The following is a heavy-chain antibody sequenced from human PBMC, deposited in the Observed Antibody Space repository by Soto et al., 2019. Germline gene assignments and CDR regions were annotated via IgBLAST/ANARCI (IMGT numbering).Heavy chain of an antibody. CDR2: IKIKTDGGTT. CDR1: DFSLSPYW. J-gene: IGHJ4*02. Sequence: GGSRRLSCAAYDFSLSPYWIHWVRQVPGRGLEWVGRIKIKTDGGTTDYAAPVKGRFTISRDDSKNTLYLQMNSLKTEDTAVYYCTTDSANYYDSSGYYNYFDYWGQGTLVTVSS. V-gene: IGHV3-15*01. D-gene: IGHD3-22*01. CDR3: TTDSANYYDSSGYYNYFDY.